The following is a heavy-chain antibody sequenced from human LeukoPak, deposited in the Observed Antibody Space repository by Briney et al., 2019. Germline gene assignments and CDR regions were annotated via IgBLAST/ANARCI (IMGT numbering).Heavy chain of an antibody. Sequence: SETLSLTCAVYGGSFSGYYWSWIRQPPGKGLEWIGEINHSGSTNYNPSLKSRVTISVDTSKNQFSLKLSSVTAADTAVYYCARELYYEHAFDIWGQGTMVTVSS. J-gene: IGHJ3*02. CDR3: ARELYYEHAFDI. CDR1: GGSFSGYY. D-gene: IGHD3-22*01. CDR2: INHSGST. V-gene: IGHV4-34*01.